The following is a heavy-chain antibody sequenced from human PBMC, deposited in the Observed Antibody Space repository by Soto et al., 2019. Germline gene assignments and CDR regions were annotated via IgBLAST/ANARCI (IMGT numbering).Heavy chain of an antibody. Sequence: PSETLSLTCIVSGGSISSSSYYWGWIRQPPGKGLEWIGSIYYIGSTYYNPYLKSRANISVDTYKNQFSLKLSSVTDADTAVFYCARHRARNWFDPWGQGTLVTVSS. CDR2: IYYIGST. V-gene: IGHV4-39*01. D-gene: IGHD6-6*01. CDR3: ARHRARNWFDP. CDR1: GGSISSSSYY. J-gene: IGHJ5*02.